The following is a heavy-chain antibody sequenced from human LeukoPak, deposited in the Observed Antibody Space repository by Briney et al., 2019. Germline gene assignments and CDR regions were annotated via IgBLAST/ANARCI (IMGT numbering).Heavy chain of an antibody. Sequence: SVKVSCKASGGTFSSYAISWVRQAPGQGLEWMGGIIPIFGTANYAQKFQGRVTITADESTSTAYMELSSLRSEDTAVYYCARDVSDCSSTSCYERDIWGQGTMVTVSS. D-gene: IGHD2-2*01. CDR2: IIPIFGTA. V-gene: IGHV1-69*13. CDR1: GGTFSSYA. J-gene: IGHJ3*02. CDR3: ARDVSDCSSTSCYERDI.